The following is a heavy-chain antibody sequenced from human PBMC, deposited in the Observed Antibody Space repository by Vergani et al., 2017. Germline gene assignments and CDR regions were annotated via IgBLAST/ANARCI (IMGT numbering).Heavy chain of an antibody. CDR2: IRSDESRR. CDR1: GFTFNSYG. J-gene: IGHJ4*02. CDR3: AKEGRGYCSGGTCYPEY. D-gene: IGHD2-15*01. Sequence: QVQLVESGGGVVQPGGSLRLSCAASGFTFNSYGMHWVRQAPGKGLEWVASIRSDESRRYYGDSMEGPFTISRDNSKNTLYLQMKSLRPEDTDVYYCAKEGRGYCSGGTCYPEYWGQGTLVIVSS. V-gene: IGHV3-30*02.